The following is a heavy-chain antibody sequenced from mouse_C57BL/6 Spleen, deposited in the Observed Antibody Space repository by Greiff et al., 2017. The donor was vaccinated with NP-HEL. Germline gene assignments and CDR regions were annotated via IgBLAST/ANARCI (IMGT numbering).Heavy chain of an antibody. CDR3: ARSYYGSSYGYFDV. D-gene: IGHD1-1*01. CDR1: GYTFTSYW. V-gene: IGHV1-55*01. Sequence: QVQLQQPGAELVKPGASVKMSCKASGYTFTSYWITWVKQRPGQGLEWIGDIYPGSGSTNYNEKFKSKATLTVDTSSSTAYMQLSSLTPEDSAVYYCARSYYGSSYGYFDVWGTGTTVTVSS. CDR2: IYPGSGST. J-gene: IGHJ1*03.